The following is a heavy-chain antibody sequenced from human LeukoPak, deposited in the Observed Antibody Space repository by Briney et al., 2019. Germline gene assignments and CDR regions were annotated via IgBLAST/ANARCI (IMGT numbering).Heavy chain of an antibody. CDR3: ARVRLGHYYGSGSYYKVSYYFDY. Sequence: GRSLRLSCAASGFTFSSYGMHWVRQAPGKGREWVAVIWYDGSNKYYADSVKGRFTISRDNAKNSLYLQMNSLRAEDTAVYYCARVRLGHYYGSGSYYKVSYYFDYWGQGTLVTVSS. D-gene: IGHD3-10*01. CDR1: GFTFSSYG. J-gene: IGHJ4*02. CDR2: IWYDGSNK. V-gene: IGHV3-33*01.